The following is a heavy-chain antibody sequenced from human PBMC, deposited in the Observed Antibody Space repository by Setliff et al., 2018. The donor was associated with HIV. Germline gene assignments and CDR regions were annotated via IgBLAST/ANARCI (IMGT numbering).Heavy chain of an antibody. V-gene: IGHV4-31*03. CDR1: GASVVSGGYY. CDR2: IYYSGTT. J-gene: IGHJ4*02. Sequence: SETLSLTCSVSGASVVSGGYYWSWIRQHTEKGLEWIGCIYYSGTTTYNPSRRSRVTISLDTSLNQFSLKVNSVTAADTAVYYCESSTRKSFDFWTDSRTTYPPYYFDYWGQGTLVTVSS. D-gene: IGHD3-3*01. CDR3: ESSTRKSFDFWTDSRTTYPPYYFDY.